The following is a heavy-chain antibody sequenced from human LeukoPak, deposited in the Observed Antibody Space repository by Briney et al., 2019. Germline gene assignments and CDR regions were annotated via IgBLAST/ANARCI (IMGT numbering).Heavy chain of an antibody. V-gene: IGHV1-2*02. CDR2: INPNSGGT. J-gene: IGHJ4*02. Sequence: ASVKVSCKASGYTFTGYYMHWVRQAPGQGLEWMGWINPNSGGTNYAQKFQGRVTMTRDTSISTAYMELSRLRSDDTAVYYCARGEWFGDQFFDYWGQGTLVTVSS. D-gene: IGHD3-10*01. CDR1: GYTFTGYY. CDR3: ARGEWFGDQFFDY.